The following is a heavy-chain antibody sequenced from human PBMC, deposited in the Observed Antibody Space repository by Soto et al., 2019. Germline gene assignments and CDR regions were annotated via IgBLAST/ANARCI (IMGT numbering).Heavy chain of an antibody. CDR2: IYYSGST. CDR1: GGSISSSSYY. Sequence: QLQLQESGPGLVKPSETLSLTCTVSGGSISSSSYYWGWIRQPPGKGLEWIGSIYYSGSTYYNPSLKSRVTICVETSKNQCSLRLSSVTAADTAVYYCASRLDYYDSSGYRYYFDCWGQGTLVTVSS. D-gene: IGHD3-22*01. CDR3: ASRLDYYDSSGYRYYFDC. V-gene: IGHV4-39*01. J-gene: IGHJ4*02.